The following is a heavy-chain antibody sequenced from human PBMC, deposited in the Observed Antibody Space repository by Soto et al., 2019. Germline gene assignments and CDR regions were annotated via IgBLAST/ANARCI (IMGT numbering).Heavy chain of an antibody. V-gene: IGHV1-69*02. J-gene: IGHJ6*02. D-gene: IGHD3-10*01. CDR2: IIPILGIA. Sequence: SVKVSCKASGGTFSSYTISWVRQAPGQGLEWMGRIIPILGIANYAQKFQGRVTITADKSTSTAYMELSSLRSEDTAVYYCARAPNYYGSGSYPVYYYYGMDVGG. CDR3: ARAPNYYGSGSYPVYYYYGMDV. CDR1: GGTFSSYT.